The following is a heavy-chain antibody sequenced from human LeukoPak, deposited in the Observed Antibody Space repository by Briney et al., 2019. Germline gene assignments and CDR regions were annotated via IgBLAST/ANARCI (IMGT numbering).Heavy chain of an antibody. CDR2: IYYSGST. V-gene: IGHV4-39*07. CDR1: GGSISSTGFY. Sequence: PSETLSLTCTVSGGSISSTGFYWAWIRQPPVKGLEWIASIYYSGSTYYNPSLKSRVTISVDTSKNQFSLKLSSVTAADTAVYYCARDGGLEWPSGAFDIWGQGTMVTVSS. J-gene: IGHJ3*02. CDR3: ARDGGLEWPSGAFDI. D-gene: IGHD3-3*01.